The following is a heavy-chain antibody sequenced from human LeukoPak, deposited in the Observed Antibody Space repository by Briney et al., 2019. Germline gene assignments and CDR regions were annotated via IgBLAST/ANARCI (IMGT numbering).Heavy chain of an antibody. CDR1: GGSFSGYY. D-gene: IGHD5-18*01. CDR3: ARAEDTAMGWGMDV. CDR2: INHSGST. V-gene: IGHV4-34*01. J-gene: IGHJ6*02. Sequence: SETLSLTCAVYGGSFSGYYLSWIRQPPGKGLEWIGEINHSGSTNYNPSLKSRVTISVDTSKNQFSLKLSTVTAADTAVYYCARAEDTAMGWGMDVWGQGTTVTVSS.